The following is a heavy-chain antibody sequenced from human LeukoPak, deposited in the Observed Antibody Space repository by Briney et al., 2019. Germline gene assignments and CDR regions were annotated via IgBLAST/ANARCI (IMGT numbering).Heavy chain of an antibody. V-gene: IGHV4-30-4*08. CDR2: IYYSGST. CDR3: ARYYDILTGYPDSSGYYGLDY. J-gene: IGHJ4*02. D-gene: IGHD3-9*01. Sequence: SQTLSLTCTVSGGSISSGDYYWSWIRQPPGKGLEWIGYIYYSGSTYYNASLKSRVTISVDTSKNQFSLKLSSVTAADTAVYYCARYYDILTGYPDSSGYYGLDYWGQGTLVTVSS. CDR1: GGSISSGDYY.